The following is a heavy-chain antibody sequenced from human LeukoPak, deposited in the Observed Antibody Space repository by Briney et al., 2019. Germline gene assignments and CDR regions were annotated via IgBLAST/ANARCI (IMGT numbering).Heavy chain of an antibody. V-gene: IGHV4-59*08. CDR3: ASTKGNVKPYSSSWYFQH. CDR2: IYYRGST. J-gene: IGHJ1*01. CDR1: GGSSSSYY. D-gene: IGHD6-13*01. Sequence: SGTLSLICTVSGGSSSSYYWIWIRQHPRKGLQWMGCIYYRGSTNYNPSLKSRVTISVDTSKNQFSLKLSSVTAADTAVYYCASTKGNVKPYSSSWYFQHWGQGTLVTVSS.